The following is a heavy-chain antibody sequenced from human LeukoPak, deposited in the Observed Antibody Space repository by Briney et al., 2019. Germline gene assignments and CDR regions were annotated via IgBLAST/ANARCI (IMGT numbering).Heavy chain of an antibody. V-gene: IGHV5-51*01. CDR2: IYHGDSDT. D-gene: IGHD1-26*01. CDR1: GFSFSSYC. Sequence: GGSLKISFEGSGFSFSSYCIGWVRQTPGKGLEWMGTIYHGDSDTRYSASLKGQVTISADKSISTAYQQWSSLKASHTTMYYSARMKGDHPVGYYYYGMDVWGQGTTVTVSS. CDR3: ARMKGDHPVGYYYYGMDV. J-gene: IGHJ6*02.